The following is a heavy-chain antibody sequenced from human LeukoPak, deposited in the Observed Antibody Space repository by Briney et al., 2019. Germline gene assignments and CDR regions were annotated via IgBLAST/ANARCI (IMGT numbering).Heavy chain of an antibody. CDR1: GFTVSSNY. CDR3: ARWGHYSNPYDY. V-gene: IGHV3-53*01. Sequence: GGSLRLSCEASGFTVSSNYMSWVRQAPGKGLEWVSVIYSGGSTYYADSVKGRFTISRDNSKNTLYLQMNSLRAEDTAVYYCARWGHYSNPYDYWGQGTLVTVSS. CDR2: IYSGGST. J-gene: IGHJ4*02. D-gene: IGHD4-11*01.